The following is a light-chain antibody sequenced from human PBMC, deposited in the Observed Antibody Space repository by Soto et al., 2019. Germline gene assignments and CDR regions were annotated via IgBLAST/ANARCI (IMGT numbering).Light chain of an antibody. CDR3: QQCHSSPWT. CDR2: KAS. J-gene: IGKJ1*01. CDR1: QSISSW. Sequence: DIQMTQSPSTLSASVGDRVTITCRASQSISSWLAWYQQKPGKAPKLLIYKASSLESGVPSRFSGSGSGTEFTLTLSSLQPDDFAAYYCQQCHSSPWTFGQATKVEIK. V-gene: IGKV1-5*03.